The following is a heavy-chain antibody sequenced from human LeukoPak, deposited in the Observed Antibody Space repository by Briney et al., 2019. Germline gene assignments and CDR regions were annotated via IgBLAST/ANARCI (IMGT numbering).Heavy chain of an antibody. CDR3: VRWGPSKAMDV. Sequence: GGSLRLSCAASGLSLTSYSMKWVRQTPGKGLEGVSSISSGASYIYYADSVKGRFTISKDNAKNSLYLHMNSLRAEDTAVYYCVRWGPSKAMDVWGKGTTVTVSP. CDR1: GLSLTSYS. V-gene: IGHV3-21*01. CDR2: ISSGASYI. D-gene: IGHD7-27*01. J-gene: IGHJ6*04.